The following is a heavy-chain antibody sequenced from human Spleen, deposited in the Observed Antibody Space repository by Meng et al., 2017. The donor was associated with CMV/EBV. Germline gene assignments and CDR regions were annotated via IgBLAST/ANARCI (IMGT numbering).Heavy chain of an antibody. CDR2: INAGGTKT. CDR3: AKILEAHIEYNFYGLDV. Sequence: LSLTCAASGFTFRDYPMDWVRQAPGKGLESIASINAGGTKTYYKDSVRGRFTISRDNSRNTVFLHMYSLTADDTAVYFCAKILEAHIEYNFYGLDVWGRGTTVTVSS. D-gene: IGHD3-3*01. J-gene: IGHJ6*02. V-gene: IGHV3-23*01. CDR1: GFTFRDYP.